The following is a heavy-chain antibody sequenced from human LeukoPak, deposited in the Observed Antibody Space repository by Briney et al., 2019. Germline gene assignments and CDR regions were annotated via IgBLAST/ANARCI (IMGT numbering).Heavy chain of an antibody. Sequence: ASVKVSCKAPGYTFTGYYMHWVRQAPGQGLEWMGWINPNSGGTNYAQKFQGRVTMTRDTSISTAYMELSRLRSDDTAVYYCARESDYYDSSGYYNYWGQGTLVTVSS. V-gene: IGHV1-2*02. J-gene: IGHJ4*02. CDR2: INPNSGGT. CDR1: GYTFTGYY. CDR3: ARESDYYDSSGYYNY. D-gene: IGHD3-22*01.